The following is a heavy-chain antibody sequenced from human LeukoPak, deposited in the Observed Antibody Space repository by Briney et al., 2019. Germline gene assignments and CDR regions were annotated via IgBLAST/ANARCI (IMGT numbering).Heavy chain of an antibody. CDR3: AATYYYDSSGYFPLDY. V-gene: IGHV1-58*02. J-gene: IGHJ4*02. CDR1: GFTFTSSA. Sequence: SVNVSCKASGFTFTSSAMQWVRPARGQRLEWIGWIVVGSGNTNYAQKFQERVTITRDMSTSTAYMELSSLRSEDTAVYYCAATYYYDSSGYFPLDYWGQGTLVTVSS. D-gene: IGHD3-22*01. CDR2: IVVGSGNT.